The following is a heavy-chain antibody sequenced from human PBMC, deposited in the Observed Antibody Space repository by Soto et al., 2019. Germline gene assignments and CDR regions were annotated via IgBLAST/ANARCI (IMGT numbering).Heavy chain of an antibody. Sequence: AGGSLRLSCAGSGVTFSKYGMHGVREAPGKGLEWVALIWNDGIRKVYVDSVKGRFTISRDNSKNTLDLQMNNLRDEDTAVYYCARDDDNAANALDYCGPGTLVTVSS. CDR1: GVTFSKYG. CDR3: ARDDDNAANALDY. D-gene: IGHD2-2*01. CDR2: IWNDGIRK. J-gene: IGHJ4*02. V-gene: IGHV3-33*01.